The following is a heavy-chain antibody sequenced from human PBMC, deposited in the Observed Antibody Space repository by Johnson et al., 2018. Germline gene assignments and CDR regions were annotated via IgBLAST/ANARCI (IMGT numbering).Heavy chain of an antibody. V-gene: IGHV5-51*01. Sequence: VQLVQSGTEVKKPGESLKISCKGSGYNFTNYWIGWVRQMPGIDLEWMGIMYPGDSDIRYSPSFQGQVTISSDRSISTAYLQGSSLKASDTAMYFCARPRSGLDVTAFDIWGQGTMVTVSS. D-gene: IGHD5-12*01. CDR2: MYPGDSDI. CDR1: GYNFTNYW. J-gene: IGHJ3*02. CDR3: ARPRSGLDVTAFDI.